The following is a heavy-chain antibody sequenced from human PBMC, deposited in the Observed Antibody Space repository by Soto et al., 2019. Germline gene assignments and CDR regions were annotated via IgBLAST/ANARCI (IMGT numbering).Heavy chain of an antibody. J-gene: IGHJ3*02. CDR1: GGSISSSSYY. D-gene: IGHD1-26*01. V-gene: IGHV4-39*01. Sequence: SETLSLTCTVSGGSISSSSYYWGWIRQPPGKGLEWIGSIYYSGSTYYNPSLKSRVTISVDTSKNQFSLKLSSVTAADTAVYYCARYVGGSYYGTFGLYDAFDIWGQGTMVTVSS. CDR3: ARYVGGSYYGTFGLYDAFDI. CDR2: IYYSGST.